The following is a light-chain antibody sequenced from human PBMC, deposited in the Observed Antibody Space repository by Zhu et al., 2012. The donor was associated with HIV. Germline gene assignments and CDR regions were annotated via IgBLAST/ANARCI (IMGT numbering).Light chain of an antibody. CDR1: QSVSSY. CDR3: QQRSNWPFT. V-gene: IGKV3-11*01. J-gene: IGKJ4*01. CDR2: DAS. Sequence: EIVLTQSPATLSLSPGERATLSCRASQSVSSYLAWYQQKPGQPPRLLIYDASNRATGIPARFSGSGSGTDFTLTISNLEPEDFAVYYCQQRSNWPFTFGGGTKVEIK.